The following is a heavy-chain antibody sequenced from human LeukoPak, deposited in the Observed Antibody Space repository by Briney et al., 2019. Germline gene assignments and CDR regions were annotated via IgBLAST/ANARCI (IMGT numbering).Heavy chain of an antibody. CDR1: GFTFSTYG. CDR3: ARDRAYCGGDCYSGWFDP. V-gene: IGHV3-30*03. D-gene: IGHD2-21*02. CDR2: ISYDGSNK. Sequence: GGSLRLSCAAPGFTFSTYGMSWVRQAPGKGLEWVAVISYDGSNKYYADSVKGRFTISRDNSKNTLYLQMNSLRAEDTAVYYCARDRAYCGGDCYSGWFDPWGQGTLVTVSS. J-gene: IGHJ5*02.